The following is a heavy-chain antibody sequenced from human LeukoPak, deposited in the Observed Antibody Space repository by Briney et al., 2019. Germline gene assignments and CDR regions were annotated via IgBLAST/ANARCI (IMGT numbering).Heavy chain of an antibody. J-gene: IGHJ4*02. Sequence: GGSLILSCAASGFTFCSYGMDWVWQAPGKGLEWVAAIWYDGSIQYYADFVKVLFTTSRDNSKNTLYLQMDCLRAENTAVYDCARAGYCSSGSCYGSDYWGEDSLVSVSS. D-gene: IGHD2-15*01. CDR2: IWYDGSIQ. V-gene: IGHV3-33*01. CDR3: ARAGYCSSGSCYGSDY. CDR1: GFTFCSYG.